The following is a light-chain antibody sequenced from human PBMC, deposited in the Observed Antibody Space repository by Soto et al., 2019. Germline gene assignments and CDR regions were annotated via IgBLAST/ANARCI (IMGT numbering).Light chain of an antibody. CDR3: QLWDTTANRRV. J-gene: IGLJ1*01. Sequence: SYELTQPPSVSVAPGQTAKITCGGDNIGITRVHWYQQRPGQAPLLVVYDDTDRPSGIPERFSGSNSENTATLTISRVEAGDEGDYYCQLWDTTANRRVFGTGTKLTVL. V-gene: IGLV3-21*02. CDR2: DDT. CDR1: NIGITR.